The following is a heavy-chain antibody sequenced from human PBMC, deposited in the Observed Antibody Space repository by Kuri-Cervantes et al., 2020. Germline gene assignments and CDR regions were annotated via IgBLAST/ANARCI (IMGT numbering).Heavy chain of an antibody. CDR1: GFTFGNAW. J-gene: IGHJ4*02. CDR3: ARGRWFLDY. Sequence: GSLRLSCAASGFTFGNAWMSWVRQAPGKGLEWIGEINHSGSTNYNPSLKSRVTISVDTSKNQFSLKLSSVTAADTAVYYCARGRWFLDYWGQGTLVTVSS. CDR2: INHSGST. V-gene: IGHV4-34*01. D-gene: IGHD2-15*01.